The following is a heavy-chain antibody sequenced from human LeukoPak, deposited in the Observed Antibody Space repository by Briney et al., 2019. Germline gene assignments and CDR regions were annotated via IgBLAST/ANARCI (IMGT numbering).Heavy chain of an antibody. Sequence: GGSLRLSCAASGFSFSNYTMHWVRQAPGKGLEWVAVISYDGSNKYYADSVKGRFTISRDNSKNTLYLQMNSLRAEDTAVYYCAKEPLYSSGLFDYWGQGTLVTVSS. V-gene: IGHV3-30-3*02. CDR1: GFSFSNYT. D-gene: IGHD6-19*01. J-gene: IGHJ4*02. CDR3: AKEPLYSSGLFDY. CDR2: ISYDGSNK.